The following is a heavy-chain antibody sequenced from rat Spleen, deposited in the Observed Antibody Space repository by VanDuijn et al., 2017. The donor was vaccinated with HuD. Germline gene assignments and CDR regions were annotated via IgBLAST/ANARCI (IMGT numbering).Heavy chain of an antibody. CDR3: ARRHYGYTDYFDY. V-gene: IGHV5-29*01. Sequence: EVQLVESGGDLVQPGRSLKLTCASSGVTFSHYGMSWVLQAPTKGLEWVATLSYEGHTTYYLDSVKGRFTISRDIAKSPLYLQMDSLGSEDTATYYCARRHYGYTDYFDYWGQGVMVTVSS. J-gene: IGHJ2*01. CDR1: GVTFSHYG. D-gene: IGHD1-11*01. CDR2: LSYEGHTT.